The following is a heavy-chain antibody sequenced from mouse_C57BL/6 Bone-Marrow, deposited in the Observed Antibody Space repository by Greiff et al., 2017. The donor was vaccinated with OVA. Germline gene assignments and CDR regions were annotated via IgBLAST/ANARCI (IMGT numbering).Heavy chain of an antibody. CDR2: IDPSDSET. CDR3: ARGYYDYESFDY. CDR1: GYTFTSYW. V-gene: IGHV1-52*01. Sequence: QVQLQQPGAELVRPGSSVKLSCKASGYTFTSYWMHWVKQRPIQGLEWIGNIDPSDSETHYNQKFKDKATLTVDKSSSTAYMQLSSLTSEDSAVYYCARGYYDYESFDYWGQGTTLTVSS. J-gene: IGHJ2*01. D-gene: IGHD2-4*01.